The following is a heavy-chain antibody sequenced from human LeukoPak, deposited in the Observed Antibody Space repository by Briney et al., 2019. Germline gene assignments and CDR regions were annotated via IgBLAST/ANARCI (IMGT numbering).Heavy chain of an antibody. V-gene: IGHV6-1*01. CDR2: TYYRSKWKN. CDR1: GDSVSSISSA. J-gene: IGHJ4*02. Sequence: SQTLSLTCAISGDSVSSISSAWNWIRQSPSRGLEWLGRTYYRSKWKNDYAASVKSRITINPDTSKNQFSLQLKSVTLEDTAVYYCAREGAGAEATFDYWGQGTLVTVSS. CDR3: AREGAGAEATFDY. D-gene: IGHD6-25*01.